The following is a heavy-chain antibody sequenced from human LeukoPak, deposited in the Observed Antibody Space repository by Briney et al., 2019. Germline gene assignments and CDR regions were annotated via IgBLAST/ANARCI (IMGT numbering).Heavy chain of an antibody. J-gene: IGHJ3*02. D-gene: IGHD2-2*01. Sequence: SETLSLTCTVSGGSISSSSYYWGWIRQPPGKGLEWIGSIYYSGSTYYNPFLKSRVTISVDTSKNQFSLKLSSVTAADTAVYYCARDTYCSSTSCYSGAFDIWGQGTMVTVSS. CDR3: ARDTYCSSTSCYSGAFDI. CDR1: GGSISSSSYY. V-gene: IGHV4-39*07. CDR2: IYYSGST.